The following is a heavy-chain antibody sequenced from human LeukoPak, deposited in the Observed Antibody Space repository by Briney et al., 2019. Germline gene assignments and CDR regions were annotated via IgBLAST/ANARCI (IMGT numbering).Heavy chain of an antibody. V-gene: IGHV4-39*01. D-gene: IGHD3-22*01. Sequence: PSETLSLTCTVSGGSISSSSYYWGWIRQPPGKGLEWIGSIYYSGSTYYNPSLKSRVTISVDTSKNQFSLKLSSVTAADTAVYYCARRGNSSGYYIIIQNDAFDIWGQGTMVTVSS. CDR2: IYYSGST. CDR1: GGSISSSSYY. CDR3: ARRGNSSGYYIIIQNDAFDI. J-gene: IGHJ3*02.